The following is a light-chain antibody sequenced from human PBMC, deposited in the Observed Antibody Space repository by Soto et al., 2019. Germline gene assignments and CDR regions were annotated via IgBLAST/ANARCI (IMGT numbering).Light chain of an antibody. CDR2: SDN. CDR1: NPHIGSNT. CDR3: AAWDDSLNGYV. V-gene: IGLV1-44*01. J-gene: IGLJ1*01. Sequence: QSPPTAGTPGQRGALSFFWNNPHIGSNTVNWYHQLPGTAPKLLIYSDNQRPSGVPDRFSGSKSGTSASLAISGLQSEDEADYYCAAWDDSLNGYVFASGTKVTVL.